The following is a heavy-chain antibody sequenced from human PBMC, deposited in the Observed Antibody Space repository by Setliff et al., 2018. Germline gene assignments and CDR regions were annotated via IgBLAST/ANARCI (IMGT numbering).Heavy chain of an antibody. Sequence: SETLSLTCTVTGGTINSGPYYWTWIRQSAGKGLEWLGQIYSKGSMNYNPSLKSRVTISADSSNSQFFLRLTSVTAADTAIYYCARGDSSGNNYPVLDYWCQGTLVTVSS. CDR3: ARGDSSGNNYPVLDY. CDR1: GGTINSGPYY. V-gene: IGHV4-61*09. D-gene: IGHD5-18*01. J-gene: IGHJ4*01. CDR2: IYSKGSM.